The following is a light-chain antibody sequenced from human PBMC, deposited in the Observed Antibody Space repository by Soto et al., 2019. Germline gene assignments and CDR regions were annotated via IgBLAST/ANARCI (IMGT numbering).Light chain of an antibody. CDR1: SSNSRTNA. CDR2: NNN. J-gene: IGLJ1*01. CDR3: AAWDDSLNGYV. V-gene: IGLV1-44*01. Sequence: QSALTQPPSASATPGQRVTLTCSGGSSNSRTNAVNWYQQLPETARKLLIYNNNERALGVPDRFSGSKSGTSASLAISGLESEDEADYYCAAWDDSLNGYVFGTGTKLTVL.